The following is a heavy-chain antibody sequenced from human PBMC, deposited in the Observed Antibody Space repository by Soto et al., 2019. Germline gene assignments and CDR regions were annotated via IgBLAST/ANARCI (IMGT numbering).Heavy chain of an antibody. J-gene: IGHJ6*03. V-gene: IGHV3-7*01. CDR1: GFTFSSYW. CDR3: ARPYRLNYYYYMDV. CDR2: IKQDGSEK. Sequence: GGSLRLSCAASGFTFSSYWMSWVRQAPGKGLEWVANIKQDGSEKYYVDSVKGRFTISRDNAKNSLYLQMNSLRAEDTAVYYCARPYRLNYYYYMDVWGKGTTVTVSS.